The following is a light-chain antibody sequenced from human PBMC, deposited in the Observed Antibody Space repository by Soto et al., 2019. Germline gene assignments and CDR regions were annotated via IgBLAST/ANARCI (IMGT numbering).Light chain of an antibody. Sequence: EIVLTQSPATLSLSPGERATLSCRASQSVSSYLAWYQQKPGQAPRLLIYDASNRATDIPARFRGSGSGTDFTLTISSLESEDFGVYYCQQRGKWPRTFGQGTKLEIK. CDR1: QSVSSY. CDR2: DAS. CDR3: QQRGKWPRT. J-gene: IGKJ2*01. V-gene: IGKV3-11*01.